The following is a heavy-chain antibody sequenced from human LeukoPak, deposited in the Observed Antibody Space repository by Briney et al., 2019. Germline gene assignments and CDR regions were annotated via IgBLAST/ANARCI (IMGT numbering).Heavy chain of an antibody. Sequence: SETLSLTCTASGGSISSDYWSWIRQPPGKGLEWIGYIYYTGSTNYNPSLKSRVTISVDTSKNQFSLKLSSVTAADTAVYYCARVEDSGYDYRGRFDPWGQGTLVTVSS. CDR2: IYYTGST. CDR1: GGSISSDY. CDR3: ARVEDSGYDYRGRFDP. V-gene: IGHV4-59*12. D-gene: IGHD5-12*01. J-gene: IGHJ5*02.